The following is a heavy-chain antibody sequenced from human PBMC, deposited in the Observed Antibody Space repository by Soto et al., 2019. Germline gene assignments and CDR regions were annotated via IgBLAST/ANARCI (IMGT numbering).Heavy chain of an antibody. Sequence: QVQLQESGPGLVKPSQTLSRTCTVSGGSISSGGYYWSWIRQHPGKGLEWIGHFYYSGSTYYNPSLKSRVTMSVYTSKNQFSLKLSSVTAADTAMYYCARVWGMTPDYWGQGTLVTVSS. CDR2: FYYSGST. CDR3: ARVWGMTPDY. J-gene: IGHJ4*02. V-gene: IGHV4-31*03. CDR1: GGSISSGGYY. D-gene: IGHD7-27*01.